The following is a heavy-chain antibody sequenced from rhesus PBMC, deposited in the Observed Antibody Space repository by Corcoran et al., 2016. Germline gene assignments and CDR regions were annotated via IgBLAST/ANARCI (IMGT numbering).Heavy chain of an antibody. CDR2: IHGNSGST. CDR3: ARDGYYYSGTYPLDY. V-gene: IGHV4-76*01. CDR1: GDSISSGYD. Sequence: QVQLQESGPGVVKPSETLSLTCAVSGDSISSGYDWSWICQSPGKGLEWIGYIHGNSGSTSYNPSLNNRVTISEDASKNQFSLKLISVTAADTAVYYCARDGYYYSGTYPLDYWGQGVLVTVSS. D-gene: IGHD3-16*01. J-gene: IGHJ4*01.